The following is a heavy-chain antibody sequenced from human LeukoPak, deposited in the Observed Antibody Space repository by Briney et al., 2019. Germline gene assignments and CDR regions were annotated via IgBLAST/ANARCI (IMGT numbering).Heavy chain of an antibody. CDR2: IKSKTDGGTT. CDR1: GFTFSSYE. V-gene: IGHV3-15*01. J-gene: IGHJ4*02. D-gene: IGHD3-10*01. Sequence: GGSLRLSCAASGFTFSSYEMNWVRQAPGKGLEWVGRIKSKTDGGTTDYAAPVKGRFTISRDDSKNTLYLQMNSLKTEDTAVYYCTSYPSYYGSGSRLYYFDYWGQGTLVTVPS. CDR3: TSYPSYYGSGSRLYYFDY.